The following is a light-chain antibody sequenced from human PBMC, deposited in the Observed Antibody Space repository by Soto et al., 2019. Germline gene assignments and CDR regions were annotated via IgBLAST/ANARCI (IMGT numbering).Light chain of an antibody. CDR1: QSVSSY. Sequence: ETVLTQSPATLSLSPGERATLSCRASQSVSSYLAWYQQKHGQAPRLLIYGASSRATGIPDRFSGSGSGKDLTITSIRKERKDGVVHYLREHGSPPGTIGEGTQVDIK. CDR2: GAS. CDR3: REHGSPPGT. J-gene: IGKJ5*01. V-gene: IGKV3-20*01.